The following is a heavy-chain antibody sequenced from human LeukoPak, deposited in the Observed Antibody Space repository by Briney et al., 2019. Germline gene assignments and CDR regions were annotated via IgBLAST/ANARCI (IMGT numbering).Heavy chain of an antibody. CDR1: GFTFDDYA. V-gene: IGHV3-9*01. CDR3: AKDIPSTGYYYYAMDV. J-gene: IGHJ6*02. CDR2: ISWNSEKI. D-gene: IGHD3-9*01. Sequence: GGSLRLSCAASGFTFDDYAMHWVRHAPGKGLEWVSGISWNSEKIGYADSVKGRFTISRDNAKNSLYLQMNSLRAEDTALYYCAKDIPSTGYYYYAMDVWGQGTTVTVSS.